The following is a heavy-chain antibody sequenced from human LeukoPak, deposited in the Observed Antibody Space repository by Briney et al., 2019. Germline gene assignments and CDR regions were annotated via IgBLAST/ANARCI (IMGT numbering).Heavy chain of an antibody. CDR2: IYSGGST. CDR3: ARVTTMVRGVKRDAFDI. V-gene: IGHV3-66*01. J-gene: IGHJ3*02. Sequence: GGSLRLSCAASGFTVSSNYMSWVRQAPGKGLEWVSVIYSGGSTYYADSVKGRFTISRDNSKNTLYLQMNSLRAEDTAVYYCARVTTMVRGVKRDAFDIWGQGTMVTVSS. D-gene: IGHD3-10*01. CDR1: GFTVSSNY.